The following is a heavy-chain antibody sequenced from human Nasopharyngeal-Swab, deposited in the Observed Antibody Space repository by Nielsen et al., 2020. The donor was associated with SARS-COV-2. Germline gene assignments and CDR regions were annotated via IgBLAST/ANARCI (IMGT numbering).Heavy chain of an antibody. Sequence: GGSLRLSCAASGFTFSSYWMSWVRQAPGKGLEWVAHIKQGGTQQYYVDSVKGRFTISRDNAKNSLYLQMNSLRADDTAVYCCTRYCSTTSCPRGFDYWGQGTLVTVSS. V-gene: IGHV3-7*01. J-gene: IGHJ4*02. CDR3: TRYCSTTSCPRGFDY. CDR2: IKQGGTQQ. D-gene: IGHD2-2*01. CDR1: GFTFSSYW.